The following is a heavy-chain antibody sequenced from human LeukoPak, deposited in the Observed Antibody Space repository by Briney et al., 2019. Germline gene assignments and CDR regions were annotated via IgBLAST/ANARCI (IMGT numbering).Heavy chain of an antibody. V-gene: IGHV3-15*01. Sequence: GGSLRLSCAASGFTFSNAWMSWVRQAPGKGLEWVGRIKSKTDGGTTDYVAPVKGRFTISRDDSKNTLYLQMNSLKTEDTAVYYCTTGGYYDFWSGYQAPFDYWGQGTLVTVSS. D-gene: IGHD3-3*01. CDR3: TTGGYYDFWSGYQAPFDY. J-gene: IGHJ4*02. CDR1: GFTFSNAW. CDR2: IKSKTDGGTT.